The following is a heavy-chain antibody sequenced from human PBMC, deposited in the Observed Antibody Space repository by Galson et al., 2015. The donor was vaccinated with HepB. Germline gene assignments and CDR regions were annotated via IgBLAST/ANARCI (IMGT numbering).Heavy chain of an antibody. D-gene: IGHD4-23*01. CDR2: IDYSGST. CDR3: ARHLDGGNLDGSDI. J-gene: IGHJ3*02. Sequence: SETLSLTCTVSGGSISGSNNYWGWIRQPPGKGLEWIGSIDYSGSTYYNPSLKSRVTISVDTSKNHFSLKLSSVTAADTAVYYCARHLDGGNLDGSDIWGLGTMVTVSS. V-gene: IGHV4-39*01. CDR1: GGSISGSNNY.